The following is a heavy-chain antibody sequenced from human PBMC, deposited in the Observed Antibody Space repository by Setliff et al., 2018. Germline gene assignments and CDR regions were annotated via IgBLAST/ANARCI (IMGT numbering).Heavy chain of an antibody. CDR2: INPSGGST. CDR3: ATPRSGIKDAFDI. CDR1: GYTFTRYY. J-gene: IGHJ3*02. V-gene: IGHV1-46*01. D-gene: IGHD2-15*01. Sequence: ASVKVSCKASGYTFTRYYMHWVRQAPGQGLEWMGIINPSGGSTIYAQKFQGRVTMTEDTSTDTAYMELSSLRSEDTAVYYCATPRSGIKDAFDIWGQGTMVTVSS.